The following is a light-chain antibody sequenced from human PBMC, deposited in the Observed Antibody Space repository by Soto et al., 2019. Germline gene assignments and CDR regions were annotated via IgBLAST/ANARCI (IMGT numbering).Light chain of an antibody. CDR1: SSDIGSYNY. CDR2: DVS. Sequence: QSVLTQPASVSGSPGQSITISCTGTSSDIGSYNYVSWYQQYPVKAPKLMIYDVSNRPSGVSNRFSGSKSGNTASLTISGLQAEDEADYHCSSYTSTTLYVFGTGTKLTVL. CDR3: SSYTSTTLYV. V-gene: IGLV2-14*01. J-gene: IGLJ1*01.